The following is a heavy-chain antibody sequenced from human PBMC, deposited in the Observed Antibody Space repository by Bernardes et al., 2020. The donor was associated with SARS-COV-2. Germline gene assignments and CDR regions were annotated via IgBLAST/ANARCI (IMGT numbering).Heavy chain of an antibody. CDR2: IYPGDSDT. J-gene: IGHJ6*02. CDR1: GYTFSDYW. D-gene: IGHD7-27*01. Sequence: GESLKISCQASGYTFSDYWIVWVRQMPGKGLEWMGIIYPGDSDTRYSPSFQGQVTISADKSISTAYVGWSRLKASDTAMYYCARLGTLGVPGERTNNGMDVWGQGTTVNVSS. CDR3: ARLGTLGVPGERTNNGMDV. V-gene: IGHV5-51*01.